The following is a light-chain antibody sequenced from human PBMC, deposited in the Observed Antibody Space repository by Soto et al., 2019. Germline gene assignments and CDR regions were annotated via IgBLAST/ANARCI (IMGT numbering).Light chain of an antibody. V-gene: IGLV2-11*01. CDR1: SSDVGGYNY. CDR2: DVN. J-gene: IGLJ1*01. CDR3: CSYAGSNTFA. Sequence: QSALTQPRSVSGSPGQSVTISCTGTSSDVGGYNYVSWYQQHPGKAPKLMIYDVNKRPSGVPDRFSGSKSGTTASLTISGLQAEDDADYYCCSYAGSNTFAFGTGTKVTVL.